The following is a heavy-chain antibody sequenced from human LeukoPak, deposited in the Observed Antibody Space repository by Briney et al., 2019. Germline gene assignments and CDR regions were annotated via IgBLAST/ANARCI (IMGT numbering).Heavy chain of an antibody. J-gene: IGHJ6*03. CDR1: GFTFSSYG. V-gene: IGHV3-30*02. CDR3: ASQSYGYYYYYYMDV. D-gene: IGHD3-10*01. Sequence: GGSLRLSCAASGFTFSSYGMHWVRQAPGKGLEWVAFIRYDGSNKYYADSVKGRFTISRDNSKNTLYLQMNSLRAEDTAVYYCASQSYGYYYYYYMDVWGKGTTVTISS. CDR2: IRYDGSNK.